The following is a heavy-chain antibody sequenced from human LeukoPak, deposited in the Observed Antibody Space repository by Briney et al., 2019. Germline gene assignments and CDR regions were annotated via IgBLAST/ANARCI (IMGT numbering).Heavy chain of an antibody. J-gene: IGHJ4*02. V-gene: IGHV3-7*05. CDR1: GFTFSSYW. Sequence: GGSLRLSCAASGFTFSSYWTSWVRQAPGKGLEWVANIKQDGSEKYYVDSVKGRFTISRDNAKNSLYLQMNSLRAEDTAVYYCAKGLSTSYYSDFDYWGQGTLVTVSS. CDR2: IKQDGSEK. CDR3: AKGLSTSYYSDFDY. D-gene: IGHD2-2*01.